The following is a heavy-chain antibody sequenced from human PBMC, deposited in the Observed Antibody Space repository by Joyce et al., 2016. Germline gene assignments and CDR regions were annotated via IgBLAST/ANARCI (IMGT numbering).Heavy chain of an antibody. CDR3: ARDQDGLGY. CDR2: LSNSGDA. Sequence: QVQLQESGPGLVKTSETLSLSCTVSGTSVSYYYWSWIRQPAGEGLEWIGRLSNSGDAIYNPSLRSRVIMSVNTSQNQFSLRLSSVTAADTAVYYCARDQDGLGYWGQGILVTVSS. D-gene: IGHD3-16*01. J-gene: IGHJ4*02. CDR1: GTSVSYYY. V-gene: IGHV4-4*07.